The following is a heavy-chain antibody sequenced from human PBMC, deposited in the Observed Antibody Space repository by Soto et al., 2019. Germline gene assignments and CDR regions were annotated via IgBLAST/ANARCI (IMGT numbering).Heavy chain of an antibody. CDR2: MNPNSGNT. J-gene: IGHJ1*01. CDR3: ARELSSGWSRN. CDR1: GYTFTSYD. D-gene: IGHD6-19*01. V-gene: IGHV1-8*01. Sequence: QVQLVQSGAEVKKPGASVKVSCKASGYTFTSYDINWVRQATGQGLEWMGWMNPNSGNTGYAQKFQGRVTMTSNTSIRTVCMELSSLSSEDTAVYYGARELSSGWSRNWGQGTLVTVSS.